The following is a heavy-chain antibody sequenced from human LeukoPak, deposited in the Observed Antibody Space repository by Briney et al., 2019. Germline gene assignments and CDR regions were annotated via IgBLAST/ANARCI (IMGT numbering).Heavy chain of an antibody. Sequence: ASVKVSCKASGYTFTSYYMHWVRQGHGQGLEWMGIINPSGGSTSYAQKFQGRVTMTRDTSTNTVYMELSSLRSEDTAVFYCVRGASSIAALNPFWYFDLWGRGTLVTVSS. CDR3: VRGASSIAALNPFWYFDL. J-gene: IGHJ2*01. CDR1: GYTFTSYY. CDR2: INPSGGST. D-gene: IGHD6-6*01. V-gene: IGHV1-46*01.